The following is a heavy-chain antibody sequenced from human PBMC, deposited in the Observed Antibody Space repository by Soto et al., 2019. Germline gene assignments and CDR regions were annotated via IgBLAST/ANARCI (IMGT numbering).Heavy chain of an antibody. D-gene: IGHD3-22*01. Sequence: GESLKISCRTSGYRFTSYWIAWVRQMPGKGLEWMGIISPSDSDTRYSPSFQGQVTISADRSTSTVLLQWASLKASDTAVYFCARKDKSGYFNWFDPWGQGTLVTVSS. CDR3: ARKDKSGYFNWFDP. CDR1: GYRFTSYW. V-gene: IGHV5-51*01. J-gene: IGHJ5*02. CDR2: ISPSDSDT.